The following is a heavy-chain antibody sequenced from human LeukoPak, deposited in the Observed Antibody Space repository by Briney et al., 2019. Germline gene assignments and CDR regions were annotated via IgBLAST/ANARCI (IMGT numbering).Heavy chain of an antibody. Sequence: SETLSLTCAVYGGSFSGYYWSWIRQPPGKGLEWIGEINHSGSTNYNPSLKGRVTISVDTSKNQFSLKLSSVTAADTAVYYCARRRAIFGVVIYYFDYWGQGTLVTVSS. V-gene: IGHV4-34*01. D-gene: IGHD3-3*01. J-gene: IGHJ4*02. CDR3: ARRRAIFGVVIYYFDY. CDR2: INHSGST. CDR1: GGSFSGYY.